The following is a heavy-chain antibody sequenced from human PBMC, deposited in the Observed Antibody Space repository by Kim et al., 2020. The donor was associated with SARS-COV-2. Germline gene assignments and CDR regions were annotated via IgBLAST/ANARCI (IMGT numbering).Heavy chain of an antibody. CDR1: GFTFSSYW. CDR2: ITQDGSEK. J-gene: IGHJ6*02. Sequence: GGSLRLSCAASGFTFSSYWMSWVRQAPGKGLEWVANITQDGSEKYYVDSVKGRFTISRDNAKNSLYLQMNSLRAEDTAVYYCAREFTIFGVVRGANYGMDVWGQGTTVTVSS. D-gene: IGHD3-3*01. V-gene: IGHV3-7*01. CDR3: AREFTIFGVVRGANYGMDV.